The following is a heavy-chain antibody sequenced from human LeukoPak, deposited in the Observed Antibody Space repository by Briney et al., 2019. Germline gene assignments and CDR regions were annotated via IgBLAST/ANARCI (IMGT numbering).Heavy chain of an antibody. CDR3: ARASYGSGSLWPHHLDY. V-gene: IGHV4-59*01. CDR2: IYYSGST. D-gene: IGHD3-10*01. CDR1: GGSISSYY. Sequence: SETLSLTCTVSGGSISSYYWSWIRQPPGKGLEWIGYIYYSGSTNYNPSLKSRVTISVDTSKNQFSLKLSSVTAADTAVYYCARASYGSGSLWPHHLDYWGQGTLVTVSS. J-gene: IGHJ4*02.